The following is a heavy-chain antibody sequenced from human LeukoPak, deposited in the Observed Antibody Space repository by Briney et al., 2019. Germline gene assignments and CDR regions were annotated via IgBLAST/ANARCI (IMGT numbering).Heavy chain of an antibody. Sequence: SETLSLTCTVSGGSISSGSYYWSWIRQPPGKGLEWIGYIYYSGSTNYNPSLKSRVTISGDTSKNQFSLKLSSVTAADTAVYYCARARAKGAFDIWGQGTMVTVSS. D-gene: IGHD4/OR15-4a*01. CDR2: IYYSGST. CDR1: GGSISSGSYY. CDR3: ARARAKGAFDI. J-gene: IGHJ3*02. V-gene: IGHV4-61*01.